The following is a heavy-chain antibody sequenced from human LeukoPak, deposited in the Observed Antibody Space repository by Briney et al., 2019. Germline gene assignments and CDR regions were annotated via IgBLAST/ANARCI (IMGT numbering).Heavy chain of an antibody. CDR3: ARDEAYCGGDCYSGSYYFDY. Sequence: GGSLRLSCAASGFTFSSYSMNWVRQAPGKGLEWVSSISSSSSYIYYADSVKGRFTLSRDNAKNSLSLQMTSLRAEDTAVYYCARDEAYCGGDCYSGSYYFDYWGQGTLVTVSS. CDR2: ISSSSSYI. D-gene: IGHD2-21*01. V-gene: IGHV3-21*01. J-gene: IGHJ4*02. CDR1: GFTFSSYS.